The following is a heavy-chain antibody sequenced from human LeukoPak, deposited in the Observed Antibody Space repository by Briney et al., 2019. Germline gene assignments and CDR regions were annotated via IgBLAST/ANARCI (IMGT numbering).Heavy chain of an antibody. CDR3: AKRRYHSSSCFDS. J-gene: IGHJ4*02. CDR1: GYAFTGYY. V-gene: IGHV1-2*07. CDR2: INPNSGGS. D-gene: IGHD6-13*01. Sequence: GASVKVSCKASGYAFTGYYLFWVRQAPGQGLEWMGWINPNSGGSKSAHRFQGRISMTSDTSIRTSFLEVRSLRSDDTAVYYCAKRRYHSSSCFDSWGQGTLVTVSS.